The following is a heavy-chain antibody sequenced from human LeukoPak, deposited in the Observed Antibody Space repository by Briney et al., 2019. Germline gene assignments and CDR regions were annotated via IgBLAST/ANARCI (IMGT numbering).Heavy chain of an antibody. CDR3: AREARARWEPYYFDY. J-gene: IGHJ4*02. D-gene: IGHD1-26*01. CDR2: IIPIFGTA. CDR1: GGTFSSYA. V-gene: IGHV1-69*05. Sequence: SVKLSCKASGGTFSSYAISWVRQAPGQGLEWMGGIIPIFGTANYAQKFQGRVTITTDESTSTAYMELSSLRSEDTAVYYCAREARARWEPYYFDYWGQGTLVTVSS.